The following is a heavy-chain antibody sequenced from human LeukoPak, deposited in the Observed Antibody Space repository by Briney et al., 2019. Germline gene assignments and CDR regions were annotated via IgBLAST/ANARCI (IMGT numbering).Heavy chain of an antibody. Sequence: PSETLSLTCTVYGGSFSGYYWSWIRQPPGKGLEWIGEINHSGSTNYNPSLKSRVTISVDTSKNQFSLKLSSVTAADTAVYYCAARRRYSSGWHPRAEYFQHWGQGTLVTVSS. D-gene: IGHD6-25*01. V-gene: IGHV4-34*01. CDR2: INHSGST. CDR3: AARRRYSSGWHPRAEYFQH. CDR1: GGSFSGYY. J-gene: IGHJ1*01.